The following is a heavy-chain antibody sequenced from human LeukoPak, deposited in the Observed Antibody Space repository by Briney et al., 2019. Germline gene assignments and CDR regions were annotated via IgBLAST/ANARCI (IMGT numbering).Heavy chain of an antibody. Sequence: WGSLRISCAAPGFTLSSYEKKMVRQGPGEGLEWVSYISSSGSTVYYADSVKGRFTISRDNAKNSLYLQMNSLRAEDTAVYYCAELGITMIGGVWGKGTTVTISS. CDR3: AELGITMIGGV. CDR2: ISSSGSTV. D-gene: IGHD3-10*02. J-gene: IGHJ6*04. V-gene: IGHV3-48*03. CDR1: GFTLSSYE.